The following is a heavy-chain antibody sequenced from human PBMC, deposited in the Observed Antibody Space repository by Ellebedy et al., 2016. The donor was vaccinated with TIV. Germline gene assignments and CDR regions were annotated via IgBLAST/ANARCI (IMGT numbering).Heavy chain of an antibody. Sequence: LSLTCEAFGFSFRSYWMTWVRQAPGKGLEWVAKIRQEGDEIYYVESVKGRFTISRDNAKNSLFLQMNSLRVEDTAVYYCARRASYGDYAVQVNPWFDPWGQGTLVTVSS. CDR1: GFSFRSYW. J-gene: IGHJ5*02. V-gene: IGHV3-7*01. D-gene: IGHD4-17*01. CDR3: ARRASYGDYAVQVNPWFDP. CDR2: IRQEGDEI.